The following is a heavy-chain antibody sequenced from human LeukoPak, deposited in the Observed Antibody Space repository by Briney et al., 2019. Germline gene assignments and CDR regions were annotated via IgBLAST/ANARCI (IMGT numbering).Heavy chain of an antibody. J-gene: IGHJ4*02. CDR1: GFTFSRYW. CDR2: INQDGSEK. CDR3: ARAREAPANVFPDH. V-gene: IGHV3-7*01. Sequence: GGSLRLSCAASGFTFSRYWMTWVRQSPGKGLEWVANINQDGSEKYYGDSVTGRFTISRDNAENSLCLQMNSLRADDTGVYYCARAREAPANVFPDHWGQGVVVTVSS. D-gene: IGHD2-15*01.